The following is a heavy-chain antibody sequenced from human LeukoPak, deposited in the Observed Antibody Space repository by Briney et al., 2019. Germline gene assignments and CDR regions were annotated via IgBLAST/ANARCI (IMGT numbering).Heavy chain of an antibody. CDR1: GGSFSGYY. D-gene: IGHD4-11*01. CDR3: ARDNTVTHDGWFDP. V-gene: IGHV4-34*01. CDR2: INHSGST. J-gene: IGHJ5*02. Sequence: SETLSLTCAVYGGSFSGYYWSWIRQPPGKGLEWIGEINHSGSTNYNPSLKSRVTISVDTSKNQFSLKLTSGTAADTAVYYCARDNTVTHDGWFDPWGQGTLVTVSS.